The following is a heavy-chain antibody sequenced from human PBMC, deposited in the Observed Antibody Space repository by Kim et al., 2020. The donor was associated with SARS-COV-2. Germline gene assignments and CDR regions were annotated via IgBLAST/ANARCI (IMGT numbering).Heavy chain of an antibody. V-gene: IGHV5-51*01. J-gene: IGHJ6*02. CDR1: GDSFSSYW. D-gene: IGHD3-10*01. CDR2: IYPGDSDT. CDR3: AGSARGSYGSGTYASYYYYGMDV. Sequence: GESLKISCEGSGDSFSSYWIAWVRQMPGKGLEWMGIIYPGDSDTRYSPSFQGQVTISVDKSISTAYLQGSSLKASESGMYYCAGSARGSYGSGTYASYYYYGMDVWGQGTTVTVSS.